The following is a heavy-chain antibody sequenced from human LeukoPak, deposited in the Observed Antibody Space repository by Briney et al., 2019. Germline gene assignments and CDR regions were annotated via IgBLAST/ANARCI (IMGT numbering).Heavy chain of an antibody. CDR3: ARGSSYYSYYYYYYMDV. CDR2: ISAYNGNT. CDR1: GYTFTSYG. V-gene: IGHV1-18*01. Sequence: GASVKVSCKASGYTFTSYGISWVRQAPGQGLEWMGWISAYNGNTNYAQKLQGRVTMTTDTSTSTAYMELRSLRSDDTAVYYCARGSSYYSYYYYYYMDVWGKETTVTVSS. D-gene: IGHD3-10*01. J-gene: IGHJ6*03.